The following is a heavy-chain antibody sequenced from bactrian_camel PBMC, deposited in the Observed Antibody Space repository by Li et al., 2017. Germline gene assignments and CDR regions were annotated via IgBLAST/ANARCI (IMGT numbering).Heavy chain of an antibody. CDR1: GWPYTAAC. V-gene: IGHV3S1*01. CDR2: IYTGGGYT. Sequence: HVQLVESGGGSVLVGGSLSLSCVVSGWPYTAACLAWFRQAPGKEREGVAAIYTGGGYTYYADAVKGRFTISHDAAKNSIDLQMNSLKPDDTAVYYCAATGQMLSVAGCRTQGTQVTVS. D-gene: IGHD1*01. J-gene: IGHJ4*01.